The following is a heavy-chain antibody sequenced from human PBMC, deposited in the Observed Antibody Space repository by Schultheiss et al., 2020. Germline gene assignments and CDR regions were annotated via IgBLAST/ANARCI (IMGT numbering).Heavy chain of an antibody. V-gene: IGHV4-59*12. CDR3: ARGEYSSSWSFGYYYYGMDV. CDR2: IYYSGST. Sequence: SATLSLTCTVSGGSISSYYWSWIRQPPGKGLEWIGYIYYSGSTNYNPSLKSRVTISVDTSKNQFSLKLSSVTAADTAVYYCARGEYSSSWSFGYYYYGMDVWGQGTTVTVSS. J-gene: IGHJ6*02. CDR1: GGSISSYY. D-gene: IGHD6-13*01.